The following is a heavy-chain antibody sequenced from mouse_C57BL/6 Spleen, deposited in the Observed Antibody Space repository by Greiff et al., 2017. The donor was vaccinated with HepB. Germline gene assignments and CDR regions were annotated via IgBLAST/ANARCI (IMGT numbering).Heavy chain of an antibody. D-gene: IGHD2-1*01. Sequence: QVQLQQSGPELVKPGASVKISCKASGYAFSSSWMNWVKQRPGKGLEWIGRIYPGDGDTNYNGKFKGKATLTADKSSSTAYMQLSSLTSADSAVYFCSRVYYGLDYWGQGTTLTVSS. CDR2: IYPGDGDT. J-gene: IGHJ2*01. V-gene: IGHV1-82*01. CDR1: GYAFSSSW. CDR3: SRVYYGLDY.